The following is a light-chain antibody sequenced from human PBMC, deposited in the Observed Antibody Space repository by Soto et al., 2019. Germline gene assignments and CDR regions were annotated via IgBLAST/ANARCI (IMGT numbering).Light chain of an antibody. V-gene: IGKV1-9*01. J-gene: IGKJ4*01. Sequence: DIPLTQSPSFLSASVGDRVIITCRASQGINNYLAWYQQKPGKAPKLLIYAASTLQSGVPSRFSGSGSGTEFSLTISSLQPEDFASYYCQHLNTYPFTFGGGTEVEI. CDR2: AAS. CDR3: QHLNTYPFT. CDR1: QGINNY.